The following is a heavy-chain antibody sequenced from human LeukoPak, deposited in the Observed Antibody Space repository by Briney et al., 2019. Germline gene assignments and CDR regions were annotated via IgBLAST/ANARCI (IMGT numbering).Heavy chain of an antibody. J-gene: IGHJ6*02. CDR3: ARVRLTVTPLYYYYYYGMDV. CDR1: GGSISSNRCY. Sequence: PSETLSLTCTVSGGSISSNRCYWNWIRQPAGKGLEWIGRVYTSGVTNYNPSLKSRVTISVDTSKNQFSLKLSSVTAADTAVYYCARVRLTVTPLYYYYYYGMDVWGQGTTVTVSS. D-gene: IGHD4-17*01. CDR2: VYTSGVT. V-gene: IGHV4-61*02.